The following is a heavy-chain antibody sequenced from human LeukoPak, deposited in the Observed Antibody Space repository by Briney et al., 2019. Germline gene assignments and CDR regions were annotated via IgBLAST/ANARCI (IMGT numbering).Heavy chain of an antibody. V-gene: IGHV4-39*07. Sequence: SETLSLTCTVSGGSISSSSYYWGWIRQPPGKGLEWIGSIYYSGSTYYNPSLKSRVTISVDTSKNQFSLKLSSVTAADTAVYYCVRASSWSVPFDYWGQGTLVTVSS. CDR1: GGSISSSSYY. CDR3: VRASSWSVPFDY. J-gene: IGHJ4*02. D-gene: IGHD6-13*01. CDR2: IYYSGST.